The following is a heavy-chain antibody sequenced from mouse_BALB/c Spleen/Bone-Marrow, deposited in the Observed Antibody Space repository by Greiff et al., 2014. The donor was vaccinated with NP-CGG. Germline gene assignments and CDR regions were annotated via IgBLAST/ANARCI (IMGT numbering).Heavy chain of an antibody. CDR3: ARGGYYGSSLFAY. CDR1: GYTSSSYW. V-gene: IGHV1-9*01. CDR2: ILPGSGST. D-gene: IGHD1-1*01. Sequence: QVHVKQSGAELMKPGASVKISCKATGYTSSSYWIEWVKQRPGHGLEWIGEILPGSGSTNYNEKFKGKATFTADTSSNTAYMQLSSLTSEDSAVYFCARGGYYGSSLFAYWGQGTLVTVSA. J-gene: IGHJ3*01.